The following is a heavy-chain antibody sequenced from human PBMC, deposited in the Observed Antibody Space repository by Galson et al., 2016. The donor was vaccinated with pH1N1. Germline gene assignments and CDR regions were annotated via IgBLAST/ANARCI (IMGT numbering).Heavy chain of an antibody. CDR1: GFTFSDST. CDR2: IRSKAVDYAT. D-gene: IGHD5-24*01. V-gene: IGHV3-73*01. Sequence: SLRLSCAASGFTFSDSTMHWVRQPSGKGLEWVGRIRSKAVDYATAYAASVRGRFIISRGDSKNTAYLQLNSLKTEDTAVYYCTRGEDGYNYRDASDIWGQGTMVTVSS. J-gene: IGHJ3*02. CDR3: TRGEDGYNYRDASDI.